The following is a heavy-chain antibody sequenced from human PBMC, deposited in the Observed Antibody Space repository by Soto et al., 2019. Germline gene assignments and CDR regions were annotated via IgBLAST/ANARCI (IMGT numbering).Heavy chain of an antibody. CDR3: ARGGGLRYFDGYYYYYGTDV. CDR2: INHSGST. D-gene: IGHD3-9*01. CDR1: GGSFSGYY. J-gene: IGHJ6*02. V-gene: IGHV4-34*01. Sequence: SETLSLTCAVYGGSFSGYYWSWIRQPPGKGLEWIGEINHSGSTNYNPSLKSRVTISVDTSKNQFSLKLSSVTAADTAVYYCARGGGLRYFDGYYYYYGTDVWGQGTTVT.